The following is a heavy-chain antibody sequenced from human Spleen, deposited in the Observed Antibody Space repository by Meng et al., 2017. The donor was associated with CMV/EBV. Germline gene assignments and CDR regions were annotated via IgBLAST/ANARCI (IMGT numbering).Heavy chain of an antibody. Sequence: ASVKVSCKASDYTFVNYGLSWVRQAPGQGLEWVGWISVYNGNTNYAQKFQGRVTMTTDTSTSTAYMELRSLTSHDTAVYYRARDAFITGTTYYYGMDVWGQGTTVTVSS. J-gene: IGHJ6*02. CDR1: DYTFVNYG. V-gene: IGHV1-18*01. CDR2: ISVYNGNT. D-gene: IGHD1-20*01. CDR3: ARDAFITGTTYYYGMDV.